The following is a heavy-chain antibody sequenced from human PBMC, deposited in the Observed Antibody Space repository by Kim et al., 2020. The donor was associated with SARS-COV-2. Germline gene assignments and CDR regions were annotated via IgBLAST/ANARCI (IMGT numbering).Heavy chain of an antibody. CDR2: ISSSGSTI. CDR1: GFTFSSYE. CDR3: ARDSKAYYYDSSGYYFDGGAYFDY. D-gene: IGHD3-22*01. V-gene: IGHV3-48*03. J-gene: IGHJ4*02. Sequence: GGSLRLSCAASGFTFSSYEMNWVRQAPGKGLEWVSYISSSGSTIYYADSVKGRFTISRDNAKNSPYLQMNSLRAEDTAVYYCARDSKAYYYDSSGYYFDGGAYFDYWGQGTLVTVSS.